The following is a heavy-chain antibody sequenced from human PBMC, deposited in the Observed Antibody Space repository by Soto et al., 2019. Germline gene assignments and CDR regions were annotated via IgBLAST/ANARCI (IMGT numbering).Heavy chain of an antibody. CDR2: ISGSGGST. CDR3: ASQGYCSGGRCYSNY. J-gene: IGHJ4*02. Sequence: EVQLLESGGGLVQPGGSLRLSCAASGFTFSSYAMSWVRQAPGKGLEWVSAISGSGGSTYYADSVKGRFTISRDNSKNTLYLQMNSLRAEDTAVYYSASQGYCSGGRCYSNYWGQGTLVTVSS. V-gene: IGHV3-23*01. CDR1: GFTFSSYA. D-gene: IGHD2-15*01.